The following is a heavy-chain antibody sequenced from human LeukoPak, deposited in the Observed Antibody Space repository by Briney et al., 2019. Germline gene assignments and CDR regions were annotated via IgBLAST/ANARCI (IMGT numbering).Heavy chain of an antibody. D-gene: IGHD5-12*01. J-gene: IGHJ4*02. V-gene: IGHV3-48*01. Sequence: PGGSVPLPYLRCRCRFLRWSLKQLDPAPAREVEGVEYISSGSSTIYYAVSVQGRFTSARDNAKNSLYLKMNSVRAEDTAVYYCARDPAYSGNSGYWGQGTLVTVSS. CDR3: ARDPAYSGNSGY. CDR2: ISSGSSTI. CDR1: RCRFLRWS.